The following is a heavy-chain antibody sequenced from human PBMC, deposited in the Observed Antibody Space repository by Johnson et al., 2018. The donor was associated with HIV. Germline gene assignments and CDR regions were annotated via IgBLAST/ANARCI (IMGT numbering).Heavy chain of an antibody. D-gene: IGHD1-26*01. CDR3: AREERTGVGDAFDT. J-gene: IGHJ3*02. V-gene: IGHV3-23*04. Sequence: EQLVESGGGLVKPGGSLRLSCAASGFTFSSYAMSWVRQSPGKGLEWVSAVSGSGTGTYYADSVKGRFTISRDTSKNTLYLQMNSLRAEDTAVYYCAREERTGVGDAFDTWGQGTMVIVSS. CDR1: GFTFSSYA. CDR2: VSGSGTGT.